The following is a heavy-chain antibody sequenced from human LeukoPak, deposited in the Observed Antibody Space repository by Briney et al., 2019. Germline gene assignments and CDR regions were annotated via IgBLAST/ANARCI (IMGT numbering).Heavy chain of an antibody. J-gene: IGHJ4*02. CDR3: ARRQADYYNSSGYYYGY. Sequence: GGSLRLSCAASGFTFSSYSMNWVRQAPGKGLEWVSSISSSSSYIYYADSVKGRFTISRDNAKNTLYLQMNSLRAEDTAVYYCARRQADYYNSSGYYYGYWGQGTLVTVST. CDR1: GFTFSSYS. V-gene: IGHV3-21*04. D-gene: IGHD3-22*01. CDR2: ISSSSSYI.